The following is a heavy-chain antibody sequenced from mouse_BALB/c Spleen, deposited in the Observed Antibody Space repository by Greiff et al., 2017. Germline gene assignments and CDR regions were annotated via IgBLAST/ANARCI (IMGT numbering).Heavy chain of an antibody. J-gene: IGHJ4*01. V-gene: IGHV2-9*02. CDR3: AREGGYSYAMDY. CDR2: ICAGGSN. CDR1: GFSFTSYG. Sequence: VQLQESGPGLVAPAECLSISCTASGFSFTSYGIHWVRQPPGKGLEWLGVICAGGSNTYYSALMSRLSIIKDNSKSKVFFKLNSLQTADTAMYYCAREGGYSYAMDYWGQGTSVTVSS. D-gene: IGHD2-3*01.